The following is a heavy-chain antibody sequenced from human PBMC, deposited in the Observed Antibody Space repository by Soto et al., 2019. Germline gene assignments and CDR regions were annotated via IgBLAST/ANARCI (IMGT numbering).Heavy chain of an antibody. D-gene: IGHD3-22*01. J-gene: IGHJ4*02. CDR1: GFTFSSYA. CDR2: ISYDGSNK. Sequence: GGSLRLSCAASGFTFSSYAMHWVRQAPGKGLEWVAVISYDGSNKYYADSVKGRFTISRDNSKNTLYLQMNSLRAEDTAVYYCARDWIHYDSSGYYDYWGQGTLVTVSS. V-gene: IGHV3-30-3*01. CDR3: ARDWIHYDSSGYYDY.